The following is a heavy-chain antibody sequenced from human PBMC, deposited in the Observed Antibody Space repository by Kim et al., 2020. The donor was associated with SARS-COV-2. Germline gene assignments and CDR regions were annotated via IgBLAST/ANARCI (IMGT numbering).Heavy chain of an antibody. D-gene: IGHD3-3*01. Sequence: GGSLRLSCASSGFTFSSYGMHWVRQGPDKGLEWVAVIWYDGSNKYYADSVKGRFTISRDNSKNTLYLQMNSLRAEDTAVYYCARDHWNYFDGMDVWGQGT. CDR3: ARDHWNYFDGMDV. V-gene: IGHV3-33*01. CDR2: IWYDGSNK. J-gene: IGHJ6*02. CDR1: GFTFSSYG.